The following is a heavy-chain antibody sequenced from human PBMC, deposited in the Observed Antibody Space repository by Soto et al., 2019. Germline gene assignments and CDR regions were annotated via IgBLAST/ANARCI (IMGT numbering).Heavy chain of an antibody. CDR1: GGSISSGGYY. J-gene: IGHJ5*02. Sequence: PSETLSLTCTVSGGSISSGGYYWSWIRQHPGKGLEWIGYIYYSGSTYYNPSLKSRVTISVDTSKNQFSLKLSSVTAADTAVYYCARVFYQLDMGDWFDPWGQGTLVTVSS. CDR3: ARVFYQLDMGDWFDP. CDR2: IYYSGST. V-gene: IGHV4-31*03. D-gene: IGHD2-2*01.